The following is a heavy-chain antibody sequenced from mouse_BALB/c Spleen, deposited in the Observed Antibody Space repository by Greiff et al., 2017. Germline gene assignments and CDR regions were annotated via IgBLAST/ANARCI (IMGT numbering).Heavy chain of an antibody. V-gene: IGHV1S137*01. J-gene: IGHJ3*01. D-gene: IGHD2-10*01. CDR2: ISTYYGDA. CDR3: ARAYYGNYGFAY. Sequence: QVQLKQSGAELVRPGVSVKISCKGSGYTFTDYAMHWVKQSHAKSLEWIGVISTYYGDASYNQKFKGKATMTVDKSSSTAYMELARLTSEDSAIYYCARAYYGNYGFAYWGQGTLVTVSA. CDR1: GYTFTDYA.